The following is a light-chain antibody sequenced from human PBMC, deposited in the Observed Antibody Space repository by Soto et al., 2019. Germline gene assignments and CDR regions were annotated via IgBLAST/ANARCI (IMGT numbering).Light chain of an antibody. Sequence: DIQMTQSPSTLSASVGDRVTITCRASQSISTWLAWYQQKPGKAPKLLIYDAFSLESGVPSRFSGSGSGTEFTLTISSQQPADFATYYCQQYSSYSWTFGQGTKVDI. CDR2: DAF. CDR1: QSISTW. J-gene: IGKJ1*01. CDR3: QQYSSYSWT. V-gene: IGKV1-5*01.